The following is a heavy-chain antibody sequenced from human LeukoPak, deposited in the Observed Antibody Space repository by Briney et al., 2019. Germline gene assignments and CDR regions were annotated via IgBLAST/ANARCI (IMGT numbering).Heavy chain of an antibody. J-gene: IGHJ4*02. Sequence: GGSLRLSCAASGFTFSSHWMHWVRQVPGKGLVWVSRINGDGSSTNYADSVKGRFTISRDNAKNTLYLQMNSLRAEDTAVYYCAWSRAGNNYLVYWGQGTLVTVSS. CDR3: AWSRAGNNYLVY. CDR2: INGDGSST. V-gene: IGHV3-74*01. D-gene: IGHD5-24*01. CDR1: GFTFSSHW.